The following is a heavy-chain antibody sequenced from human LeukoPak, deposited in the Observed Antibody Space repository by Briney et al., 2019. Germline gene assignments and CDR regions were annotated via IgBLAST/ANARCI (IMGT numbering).Heavy chain of an antibody. D-gene: IGHD6-19*01. CDR1: RFTFSSYS. J-gene: IGHJ4*02. Sequence: PGGSLRLSCAASRFTFSSYSMNWVRQAPGGGLEWVANIKQEGTEKNYVDSVKGRFAISRDNAKNSLYLQMNSLRAEDTAVYYCAYHSGWYTAVFDSWGQGTLVTVSS. CDR3: AYHSGWYTAVFDS. V-gene: IGHV3-7*01. CDR2: IKQEGTEK.